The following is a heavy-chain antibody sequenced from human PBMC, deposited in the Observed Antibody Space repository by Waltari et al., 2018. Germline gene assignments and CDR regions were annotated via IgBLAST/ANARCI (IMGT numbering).Heavy chain of an antibody. CDR2: ILPIFGTA. D-gene: IGHD2-2*01. CDR3: AWVVPAATMLFDY. Sequence: QVQLVQSGAEVKKPGSSLKVSCKASGGTFSSYAISWVRQAPGQGLEWMGGILPIFGTAHDAQKFQGRVTITADEATSTAYMELSSLRSEDTAVYYCAWVVPAATMLFDYWGQGTLVTVSS. CDR1: GGTFSSYA. V-gene: IGHV1-69*13. J-gene: IGHJ4*02.